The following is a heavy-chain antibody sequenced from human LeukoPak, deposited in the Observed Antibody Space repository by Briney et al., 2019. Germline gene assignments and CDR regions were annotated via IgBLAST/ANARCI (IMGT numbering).Heavy chain of an antibody. D-gene: IGHD6-6*01. CDR1: GVTISSSSYY. CDR3: ARQEAHGSSSLDY. J-gene: IGHJ4*02. Sequence: SETLSLTCTVSGVTISSSSYYWGWVRQPPGKGLEWIGSIYYSGTTYYNPSLKSRVTMSVDTSKNQFSLKLSSVIAADTAVYYCARQEAHGSSSLDYWGQGTLVTVSS. CDR2: IYYSGTT. V-gene: IGHV4-39*01.